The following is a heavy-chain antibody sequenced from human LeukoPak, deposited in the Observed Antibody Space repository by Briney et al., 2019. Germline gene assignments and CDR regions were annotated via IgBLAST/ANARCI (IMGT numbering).Heavy chain of an antibody. CDR1: GYTFTSYD. J-gene: IGHJ4*02. D-gene: IGHD3-22*01. V-gene: IGHV1-8*01. CDR2: MNPNSGNT. Sequence: GASVKVSCKASGYTFTSYDINWVRQATGQGLEWMGWMNPNSGNTGYAQKFQGRVTMTRNTSISTAYMELSSLRSDDTAVYYCARTPPYYYDSSGHDWGQGTLVTVSS. CDR3: ARTPPYYYDSSGHD.